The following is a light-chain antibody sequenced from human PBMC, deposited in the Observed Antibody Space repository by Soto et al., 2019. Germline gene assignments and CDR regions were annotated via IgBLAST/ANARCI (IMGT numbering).Light chain of an antibody. J-gene: IGLJ2*01. V-gene: IGLV1-44*01. CDR1: SSNIGSDS. Sequence: QSVLTQAPSASGTPGQRVTISCSGSSSNIGSDSVNWYQQLPGTAPKLLIYNNNQRPSGVPDRFSGSKSGTSASLAISGLQSEDEGDYYCAAWDDSLNGVVFGGGTKLTVL. CDR2: NNN. CDR3: AAWDDSLNGVV.